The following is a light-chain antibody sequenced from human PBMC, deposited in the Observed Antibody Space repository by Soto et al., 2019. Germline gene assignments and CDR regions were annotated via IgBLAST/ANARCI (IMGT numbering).Light chain of an antibody. CDR3: SSYSISTAYL. V-gene: IGLV2-14*01. CDR2: EVS. CDR1: RRDVGGYDY. J-gene: IGLJ1*01. Sequence: QSVLTQPASVCGSPGQSITIACTGTRRDVGGYDYVSWYQLHPGKAPKLMVFEVSNRPSGVSYRFSGSKSGNTASLTISGLQAEDEADYFCSSYSISTAYLFGTGTKVTVL.